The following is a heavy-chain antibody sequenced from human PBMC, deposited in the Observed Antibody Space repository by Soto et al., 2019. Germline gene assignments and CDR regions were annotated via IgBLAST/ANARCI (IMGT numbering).Heavy chain of an antibody. CDR1: GGTFSSYA. J-gene: IGHJ2*01. CDR2: IIPIFGTA. V-gene: IGHV1-69*13. Sequence: ASVKVSCKASGGTFSSYAISWVRQAPGQGLEWMGGIIPIFGTANYAQKFQGRVTITADESTSTAYMELSSLRSEDTAVYYCARAQDYYDRSGYYPPTDYWYFDLWGRGTLVTVSS. D-gene: IGHD3-22*01. CDR3: ARAQDYYDRSGYYPPTDYWYFDL.